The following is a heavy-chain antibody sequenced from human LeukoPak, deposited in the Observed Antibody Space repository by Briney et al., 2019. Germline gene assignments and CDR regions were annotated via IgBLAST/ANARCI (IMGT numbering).Heavy chain of an antibody. V-gene: IGHV5-51*01. CDR2: VYAGDPDS. CDR1: GYSFSTFW. J-gene: IGHJ4*02. CDR3: ARLFKFYGSGSHWDFDY. Sequence: GESLKISCKGSGYSFSTFWIGWVRQMPGKGLEWVGIVYAGDPDSRYKPSFQGQVTISADRSISTAYLQWSSLKASDTAMYYCARLFKFYGSGSHWDFDYWGQGTLVTVSS. D-gene: IGHD3-10*01.